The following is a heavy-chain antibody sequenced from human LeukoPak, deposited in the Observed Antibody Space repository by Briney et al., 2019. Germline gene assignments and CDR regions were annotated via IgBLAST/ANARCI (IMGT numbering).Heavy chain of an antibody. V-gene: IGHV3-74*01. CDR2: INSDGSST. CDR1: GFTFSSYW. CDR3: ARVYTTAIPSPYYYYYMDV. Sequence: PGGSLRLSCAASGFTFSSYWMHWVRQAPGKGLVWVSRINSDGSSTSYADSVKGRFTISRYNAKNTLYLQMNSLRAEDTAVYYCARVYTTAIPSPYYYYYMDVWGKGTTVTVSS. J-gene: IGHJ6*03. D-gene: IGHD2-21*02.